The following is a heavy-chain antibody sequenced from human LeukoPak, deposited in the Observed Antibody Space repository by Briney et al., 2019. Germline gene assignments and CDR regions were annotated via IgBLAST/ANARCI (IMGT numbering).Heavy chain of an antibody. Sequence: GGSLRLSYAASGFTFSNNAMSWVRQAPGEGLEWVSVISGSGGSTYYADSVKGRFTISRDNSKSTLYLQMNSLRAEDTAIYYCAKVGAAAGYPEDYWGQGTLVTVSS. V-gene: IGHV3-23*01. CDR1: GFTFSNNA. CDR3: AKVGAAAGYPEDY. CDR2: ISGSGGST. D-gene: IGHD1-26*01. J-gene: IGHJ4*02.